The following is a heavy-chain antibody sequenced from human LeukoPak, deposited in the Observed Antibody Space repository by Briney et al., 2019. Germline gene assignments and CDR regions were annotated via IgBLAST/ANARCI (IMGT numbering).Heavy chain of an antibody. CDR3: VTSWVRQPRDV. CDR2: ISSSGSTI. D-gene: IGHD3-10*01. V-gene: IGHV3-11*04. Sequence: GGSLRLSCAASGFTFSDYYMSWIRQAPGKGLEWVSYISSSGSTIYYADSVKGRFTISRDNAKNSLYLQMNSLRAEDTAVYYCVTSWVRQPRDVWGQGILVTVSS. J-gene: IGHJ4*02. CDR1: GFTFSDYY.